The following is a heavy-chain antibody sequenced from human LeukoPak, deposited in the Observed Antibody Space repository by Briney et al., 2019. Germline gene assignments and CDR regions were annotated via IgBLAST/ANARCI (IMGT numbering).Heavy chain of an antibody. CDR2: ITGSGGST. J-gene: IGHJ4*02. CDR1: GFTFISYV. D-gene: IGHD1-26*01. CDR3: AKDRQSGRYYFDY. Sequence: GSLRLSCAASGFTFISYVMSWVRQAPGKGLEWVSGITGSGGSTYYADSVKGRFTISRDNSKNTLYLQMNSLRAEDTAVYYCAKDRQSGRYYFDYWGQGTLVTVSS. V-gene: IGHV3-23*01.